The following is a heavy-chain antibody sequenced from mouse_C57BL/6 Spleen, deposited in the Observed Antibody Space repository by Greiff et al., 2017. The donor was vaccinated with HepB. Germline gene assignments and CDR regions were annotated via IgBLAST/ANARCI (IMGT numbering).Heavy chain of an antibody. CDR1: GYAFSSYW. J-gene: IGHJ2*01. V-gene: IGHV1-80*01. CDR3: ATLTVVAPTFDY. Sequence: QVQLQQSGAELVKPGASVKISCKASGYAFSSYWMNWVKQRPGKGLEWIGQIYPGDGDTNYNGKFKGKATLTADKSSSTAYMQLSSLTSEDSAVYFCATLTVVAPTFDYWGQGTTLTVSS. CDR2: IYPGDGDT. D-gene: IGHD1-1*01.